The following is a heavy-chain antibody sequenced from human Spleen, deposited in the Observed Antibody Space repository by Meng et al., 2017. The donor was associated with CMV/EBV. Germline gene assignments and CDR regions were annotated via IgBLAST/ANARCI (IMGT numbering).Heavy chain of an antibody. Sequence: ASVKVSCKAFGFSFTSYYIHWVRQAPGQALEWVGMLNPSGGSSRYAQKFQGRVTMTRDTSTSTVYMELSSLRSEDTAVYYCARDVRGDSDWFDPWGQGTLVTVSS. CDR2: LNPSGGSS. CDR3: ARDVRGDSDWFDP. D-gene: IGHD3-10*01. CDR1: GFSFTSYY. V-gene: IGHV1-46*01. J-gene: IGHJ5*02.